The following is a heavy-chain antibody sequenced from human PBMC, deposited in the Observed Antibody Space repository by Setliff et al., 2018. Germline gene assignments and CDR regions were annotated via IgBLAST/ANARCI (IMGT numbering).Heavy chain of an antibody. CDR2: ISGSGGST. CDR1: DFTFTNAW. J-gene: IGHJ4*02. Sequence: GGSLRLSCAASDFTFTNAWMTWVRQAPGKGLEWVSVISGSGGSTYYADSVKGRFTISRDNSKNTLYLQMNSLRAEDTAVYYCAKDGSGSYDYLDYWGQGTLVTVSS. V-gene: IGHV3-23*01. CDR3: AKDGSGSYDYLDY. D-gene: IGHD6-13*01.